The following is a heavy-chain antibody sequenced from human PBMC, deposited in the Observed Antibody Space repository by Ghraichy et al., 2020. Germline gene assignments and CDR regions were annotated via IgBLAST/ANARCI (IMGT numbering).Heavy chain of an antibody. CDR3: AGEGVFGQTLLPDY. CDR1: GYTFTGSY. J-gene: IGHJ4*02. V-gene: IGHV1-2*06. Sequence: ASVKVSCKASGYTFTGSYMHWVRQAPVQGLEWMGRISPNSGGTHYAQKFQGRVTMTRDTSISTAYLELNRLRSDDTAVYYCAGEGVFGQTLLPDYWGQGTLVTVSS. D-gene: IGHD3-10*01. CDR2: ISPNSGGT.